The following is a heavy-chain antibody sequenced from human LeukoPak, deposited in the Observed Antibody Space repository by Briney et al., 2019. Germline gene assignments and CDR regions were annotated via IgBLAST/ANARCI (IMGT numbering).Heavy chain of an antibody. V-gene: IGHV1-69*13. D-gene: IGHD3-3*01. Sequence: SVKVSCKASGGTFSSYAISWVRQAPGQGLEWMGGIIPIFGTANYAQKFQGRVAITADESTSTAYMELSSLRSEDTAVYYCARGGPKNYDFWSGYPRGFDPWGQGTLVTVSS. CDR1: GGTFSSYA. CDR2: IIPIFGTA. CDR3: ARGGPKNYDFWSGYPRGFDP. J-gene: IGHJ5*02.